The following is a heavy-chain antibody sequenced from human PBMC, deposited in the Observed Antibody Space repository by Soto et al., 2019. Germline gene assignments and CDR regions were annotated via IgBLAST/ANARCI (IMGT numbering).Heavy chain of an antibody. Sequence: GGSLRLSCTASGFTFSSYNMNWVRQAPGKGLEWVSSISSSSNYIYYADSMKGRFTISRDNAKNSLYLQMNSLRAEDTAVYYCARENAYGDPNSFDYWGQGTQVTVSS. D-gene: IGHD4-17*01. J-gene: IGHJ4*02. CDR1: GFTFSSYN. CDR3: ARENAYGDPNSFDY. V-gene: IGHV3-21*01. CDR2: ISSSSNYI.